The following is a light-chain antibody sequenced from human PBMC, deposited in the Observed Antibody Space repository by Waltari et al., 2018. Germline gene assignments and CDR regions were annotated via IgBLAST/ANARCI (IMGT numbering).Light chain of an antibody. V-gene: IGLV3-19*01. CDR2: DKN. CDR1: SLRSYY. J-gene: IGLJ2*01. Sequence: SSELTQDPAVSVAMGQTVRITCPGDSLRSYYARWYQQRPGQAPRLVMYDKNNRPSGVPDRFSGSSSHNTASLTITGAQAEDEASYYCHSRDASGVGGSFGGGTKLTVL. CDR3: HSRDASGVGGS.